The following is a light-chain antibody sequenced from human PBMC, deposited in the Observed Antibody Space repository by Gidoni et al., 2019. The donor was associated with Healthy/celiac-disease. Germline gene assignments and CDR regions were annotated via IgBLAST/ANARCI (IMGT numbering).Light chain of an antibody. CDR1: QSVSSN. CDR3: QQYNNWPRT. J-gene: IGKJ1*01. CDR2: GAS. V-gene: IGKV3-15*01. Sequence: EIVMTQSPATLSVSPGERATLSCRASQSVSSNLAWYQQKPGQATRLLLYGASTRATGIPARFSGSGSGTEFTLTISSLQSEDFAVYYCQQYNNWPRTFGQXTKVEIK.